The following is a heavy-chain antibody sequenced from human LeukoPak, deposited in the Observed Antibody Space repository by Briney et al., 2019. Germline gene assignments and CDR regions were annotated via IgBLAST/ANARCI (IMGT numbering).Heavy chain of an antibody. Sequence: SETLSLTCTVPGDSISSYYWSWIRQPPGKGLEWIGYIYYSGSTNYNPSLKSRVTMSVDTSKNQFSLKLSSVTAADTAVYYCARGIVGATGYYYYYYMDVWGKGTTVTVSS. J-gene: IGHJ6*03. CDR1: GDSISSYY. D-gene: IGHD1-26*01. CDR3: ARGIVGATGYYYYYYMDV. V-gene: IGHV4-59*12. CDR2: IYYSGST.